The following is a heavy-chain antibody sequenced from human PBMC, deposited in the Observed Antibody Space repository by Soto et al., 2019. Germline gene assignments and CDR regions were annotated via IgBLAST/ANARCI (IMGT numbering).Heavy chain of an antibody. V-gene: IGHV3-48*01. Sequence: WGLRRDSCAAAGVSICRYWMNYVRQAPGKGLERVLYISSNSSTIYYADSVKGRFTISRDNAKNSLYLQMNSLRAEDTAVYYCARDPPSRYCSGGSCYYYYFYYWGQGTLVTVSS. CDR2: ISSNSSTI. CDR3: ARDPPSRYCSGGSCYYYYFYY. CDR1: GVSICRYW. D-gene: IGHD2-15*01. J-gene: IGHJ4*02.